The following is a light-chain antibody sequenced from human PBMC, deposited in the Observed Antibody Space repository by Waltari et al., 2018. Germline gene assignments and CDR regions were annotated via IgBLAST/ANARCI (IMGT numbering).Light chain of an antibody. CDR1: SGHSSYA. V-gene: IGLV4-69*01. Sequence: QHELTQSPSASASLGASVKLTCILSSGHSSYAIAWHQQQPQKGPRYLMKLNSDGSHNKGDGIPDRFSGSSSGAERYLTISSLQSEDEADYYCQTWGTGTHAVFGGGTKLTVL. J-gene: IGLJ2*01. CDR2: LNSDGSH. CDR3: QTWGTGTHAV.